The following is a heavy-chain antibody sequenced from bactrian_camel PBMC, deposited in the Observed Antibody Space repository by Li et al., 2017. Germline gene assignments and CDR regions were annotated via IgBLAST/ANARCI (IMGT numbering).Heavy chain of an antibody. V-gene: IGHV3S60*01. CDR2: MYWNGDSI. CDR1: GLTFAGTG. CDR3: VRDSVGASWSFGY. Sequence: HVQLVESGGGLVQPGGSLRLSCIASGLTFAGTGVAWYRQAPGSEREAVSCMYWNGDSIHYSDAVKGRFTISQDNAKNTVTVHLQMNSLKPEDTAVYYCVRDSVGASWSFGYWGQGTQVTVS. J-gene: IGHJ6*01. D-gene: IGHD2*01.